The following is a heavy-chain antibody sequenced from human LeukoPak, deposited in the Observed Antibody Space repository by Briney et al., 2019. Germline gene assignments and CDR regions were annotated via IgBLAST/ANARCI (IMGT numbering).Heavy chain of an antibody. Sequence: GGSLRLSCAASGFTFSSYSMNWVRQAPGKGLEWVSSISSSSSYIYYADSVKGRFTISRDNAKNSLYLQMNSLRAEDTAVYYCAKPDRKYDFWSGYYGRSFDYWGQGTLVTVSS. D-gene: IGHD3-3*01. CDR1: GFTFSSYS. CDR3: AKPDRKYDFWSGYYGRSFDY. J-gene: IGHJ4*02. CDR2: ISSSSSYI. V-gene: IGHV3-21*04.